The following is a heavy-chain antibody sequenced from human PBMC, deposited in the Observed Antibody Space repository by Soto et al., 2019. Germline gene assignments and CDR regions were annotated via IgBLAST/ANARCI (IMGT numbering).Heavy chain of an antibody. J-gene: IGHJ2*01. V-gene: IGHV1-8*01. Sequence: QVQLVQSGAEVKKPGASVKVSCKASGYTFTSYDINWVQQATGQGLEWMGWMNPNSGNTGYAQKFQGRVTMTRNTSISTAHMELSSLRSEDTAVYYCARGRALAAFVDLWGRGTLVTVSS. D-gene: IGHD2-15*01. CDR2: MNPNSGNT. CDR3: ARGRALAAFVDL. CDR1: GYTFTSYD.